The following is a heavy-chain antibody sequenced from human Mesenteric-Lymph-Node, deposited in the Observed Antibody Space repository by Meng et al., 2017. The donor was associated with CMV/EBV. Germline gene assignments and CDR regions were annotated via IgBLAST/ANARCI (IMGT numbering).Heavy chain of an antibody. CDR3: ARGFQLAFNY. D-gene: IGHD1-1*01. CDR1: GFIVSTTY. J-gene: IGHJ4*02. CDR2: IYSGSST. V-gene: IGHV3-66*01. Sequence: LSYAASGFIVSTTYLNWVRQAPGKGLEWVSVIYSGSSTYYADSVRGRFTISRDNSKNTLYLQMNSLRAEDTAVYYCARGFQLAFNYWGQGTLVTVSS.